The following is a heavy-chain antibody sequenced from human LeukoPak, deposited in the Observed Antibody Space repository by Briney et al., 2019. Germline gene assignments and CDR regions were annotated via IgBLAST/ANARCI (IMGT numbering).Heavy chain of an antibody. Sequence: ASVKVSCKASGYTFTGYYMHWVRQAPGQGLEWMGWINPNSGGTNYAQRFQGRVTMTRDTSISTAYMELSRLRSDDTAFYYCARAGVWDYNDSSGYHNGAFDIWGQGTMVTVSS. CDR1: GYTFTGYY. D-gene: IGHD3-22*01. V-gene: IGHV1-2*02. CDR3: ARAGVWDYNDSSGYHNGAFDI. J-gene: IGHJ3*02. CDR2: INPNSGGT.